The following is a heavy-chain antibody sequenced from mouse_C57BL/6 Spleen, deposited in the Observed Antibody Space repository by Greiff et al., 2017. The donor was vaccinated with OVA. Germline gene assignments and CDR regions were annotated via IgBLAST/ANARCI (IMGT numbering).Heavy chain of an antibody. CDR2: IHPNSGST. CDR1: GYTFTSYW. Sequence: QVQLQQPGAELVKPGASVKLSCKASGYTFTSYWMHWVKQRPGQGLEWIGMIHPNSGSTNYNEKFKSKATLTVDKSSSTAYMQLSSLTSEDSAVYYCARGDDYDVRYAMDYWGQGTSVTVSS. CDR3: ARGDDYDVRYAMDY. V-gene: IGHV1-64*01. D-gene: IGHD2-4*01. J-gene: IGHJ4*01.